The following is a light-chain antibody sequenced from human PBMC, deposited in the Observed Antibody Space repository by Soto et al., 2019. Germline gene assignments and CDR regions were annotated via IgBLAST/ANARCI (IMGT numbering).Light chain of an antibody. CDR3: QQSYNTPRT. Sequence: DVVMTQSPLSLPVTLGQPASISCRSSQSLVYSDGNTYLNWFQQRPGQSPRRLIYKVSNRDSGVPSRFSGSGSGTDFTLTISSLQPEDFATYYCQQSYNTPRTFGQGTKVDIK. V-gene: IGKV2-30*01. CDR1: QSLVYSDGNTY. CDR2: KVS. J-gene: IGKJ1*01.